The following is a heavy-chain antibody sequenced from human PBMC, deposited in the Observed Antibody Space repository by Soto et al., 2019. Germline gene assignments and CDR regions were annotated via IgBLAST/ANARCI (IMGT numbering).Heavy chain of an antibody. V-gene: IGHV3-23*01. Sequence: GGSLRLSCAASGFTFSSYAMSWVRQAPGKGLEWVSAISGSGGSTYYADSVKGRFTISRDNSKNTLYLQMNSLRAEDTAVYYCAKDRHDYGDYGPPRPYFDYWGQGTLVTVSS. CDR2: ISGSGGST. D-gene: IGHD4-17*01. J-gene: IGHJ4*02. CDR1: GFTFSSYA. CDR3: AKDRHDYGDYGPPRPYFDY.